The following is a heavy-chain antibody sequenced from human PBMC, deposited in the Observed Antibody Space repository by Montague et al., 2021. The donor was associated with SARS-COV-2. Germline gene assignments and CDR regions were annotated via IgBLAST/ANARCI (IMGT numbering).Heavy chain of an antibody. CDR3: TADLSDTAEQMAQTDL. CDR2: IKSKAVGGAI. CDR1: GFTFSSAW. V-gene: IGHV3-15*01. D-gene: IGHD5-24*01. Sequence: SLSLSCAASGFTFSSAWMTWVRQSPGKGLEWVGRIKSKAVGGAIQYATSVKGRFTISRDDSENTLYLQMDSLTTEDTAVYYCTADLSDTAEQMAQTDLWGQGTLVTVSS. J-gene: IGHJ5*02.